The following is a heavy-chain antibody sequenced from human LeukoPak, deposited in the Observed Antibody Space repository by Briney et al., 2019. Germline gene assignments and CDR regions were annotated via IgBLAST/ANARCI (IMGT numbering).Heavy chain of an antibody. J-gene: IGHJ1*01. V-gene: IGHV4-34*01. D-gene: IGHD1-26*01. Sequence: SETLSLTCAVYGGSFSGYYWSWIRQPPGKGLEWIGEINHSGSTNYNPSLKSRVTISVDTSKNQFSLKLSSVTAADTAVYYCARWDGSCKRAEYFQHWGQGTLVTVSS. CDR2: INHSGST. CDR1: GGSFSGYY. CDR3: ARWDGSCKRAEYFQH.